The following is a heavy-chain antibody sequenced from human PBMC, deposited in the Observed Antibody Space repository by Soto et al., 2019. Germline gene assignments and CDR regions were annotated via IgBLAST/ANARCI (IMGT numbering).Heavy chain of an antibody. CDR2: MNPNSGNT. J-gene: IGHJ5*02. Sequence: GASVKVSCKASGYTFTSYDINWVRQATGQGLEWMGWMNPNSGNTGYAQKFQGRVTMTRNTSISTAYMELSSLRSADTAVYYCARGDYDFWSVHPGRNWFDPWGQGTLVTVSS. V-gene: IGHV1-8*01. CDR3: ARGDYDFWSVHPGRNWFDP. CDR1: GYTFTSYD. D-gene: IGHD3-3*01.